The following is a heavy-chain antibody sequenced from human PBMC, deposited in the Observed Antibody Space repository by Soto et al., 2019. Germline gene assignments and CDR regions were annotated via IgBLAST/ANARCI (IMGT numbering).Heavy chain of an antibody. CDR2: ISYDGSNK. J-gene: IGHJ6*02. Sequence: GGSLRLSCAASGFTFSSYGMHWVRQAPGKGLEWVAVISYDGSNKYYADSVKGRFTISRDNSKNTLYLQMNSLRAEDTAVYYCAKDYDFWSGYSYGMDVWGQGTKVTVSS. V-gene: IGHV3-30*18. CDR1: GFTFSSYG. CDR3: AKDYDFWSGYSYGMDV. D-gene: IGHD3-3*01.